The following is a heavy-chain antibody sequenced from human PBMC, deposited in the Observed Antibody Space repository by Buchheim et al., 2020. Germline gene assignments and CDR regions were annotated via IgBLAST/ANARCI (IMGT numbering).Heavy chain of an antibody. V-gene: IGHV3-73*01. CDR3: VRHGYGMDV. Sequence: EVQLVESGGGLVQPGGSLILSCAGAGFNFSDTGLHWVRQASGKGLEWVGHSGDVPNSYATTYPASVTGRFNFSRDDSKNTAFLQMNSLKTEDTAVYYCVRHGYGMDVWGQGTT. CDR2: SGDVPNSYAT. CDR1: GFNFSDTG. J-gene: IGHJ6*02.